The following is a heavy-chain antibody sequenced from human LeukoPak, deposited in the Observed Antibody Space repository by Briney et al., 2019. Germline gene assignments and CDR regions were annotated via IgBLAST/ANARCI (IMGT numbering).Heavy chain of an antibody. J-gene: IGHJ4*02. CDR3: ARDRLGPSFSVSHFDL. Sequence: LAGGSLRLSRATSGFTFVDYGLSWVRRAPGKGLEWLCAINYNGAITDYADSVKGRFTISRDNAKNSLYLRMDSLRAEDTALYYCARDRLGPSFSVSHFDLWGQGTLVTVSS. CDR1: GFTFVDYG. V-gene: IGHV3-20*04. CDR2: INYNGAIT. D-gene: IGHD3-3*02.